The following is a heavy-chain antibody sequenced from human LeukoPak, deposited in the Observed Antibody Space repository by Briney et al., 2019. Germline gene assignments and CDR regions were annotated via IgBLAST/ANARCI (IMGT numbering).Heavy chain of an antibody. Sequence: GGSLRLSCAASGFTFSSYCMDWVRQAPGKGLEWVAVISYQGSNKYYAESVKGRFTISRDNSKNTLYLQMNSLRAEDTAVYYCAKATYSSGGYIDYWGQGILVTVSS. V-gene: IGHV3-30*18. J-gene: IGHJ4*02. CDR3: AKATYSSGGYIDY. D-gene: IGHD6-19*01. CDR1: GFTFSSYC. CDR2: ISYQGSNK.